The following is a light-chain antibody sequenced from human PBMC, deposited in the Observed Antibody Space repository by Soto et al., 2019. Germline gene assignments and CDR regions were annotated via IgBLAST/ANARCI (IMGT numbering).Light chain of an antibody. J-gene: IGKJ2*01. V-gene: IGKV3-20*01. CDR2: GAS. CDR1: QSVSSSY. Sequence: EIVLTQSPGTLSLSPGERTTLSCRASQSVSSSYLAWYQQKPGQAPRLLIYGASSRATGIPDRFSGSGSGSDFTLSISRLEPEAFAVYYCQQYGSSPYTFVHGTKLEIK. CDR3: QQYGSSPYT.